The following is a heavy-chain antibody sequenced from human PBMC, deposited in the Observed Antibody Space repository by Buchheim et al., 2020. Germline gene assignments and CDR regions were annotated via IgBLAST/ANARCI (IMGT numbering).Heavy chain of an antibody. CDR3: ARSSQRVGFTHLNNWFDP. CDR2: IYYTGDS. J-gene: IGHJ5*02. V-gene: IGHV4-59*01. D-gene: IGHD3-10*01. Sequence: QVQVQESGPGLVKPSETLSLTCTVSGVSIHNYYWNWVRQSPGKGLEWIGRIYYTGDSNSNPSLKNRVTMSVATSKNQLSLTLISVTAADTAVYYCARSSQRVGFTHLNNWFDPWGQGTL. CDR1: GVSIHNYY.